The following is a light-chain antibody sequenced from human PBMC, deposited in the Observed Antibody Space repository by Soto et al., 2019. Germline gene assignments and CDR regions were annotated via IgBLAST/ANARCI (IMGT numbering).Light chain of an antibody. CDR2: AAS. V-gene: IGKV1-12*01. J-gene: IGKJ1*01. CDR1: QVIDNS. Sequence: DVEMTQSTCSVSASVVDRFTITFLASQVIDNSLAWYEQKPGKAPNLLIYAASSLQSGVPSRFSGAGSGTDFTLTIANLHPEDFAIYYCTQSYSTQRTFGQRTNVDIK. CDR3: TQSYSTQRT.